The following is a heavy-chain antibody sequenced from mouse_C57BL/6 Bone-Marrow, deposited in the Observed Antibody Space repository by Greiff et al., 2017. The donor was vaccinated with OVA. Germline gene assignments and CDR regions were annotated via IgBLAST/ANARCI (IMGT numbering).Heavy chain of an antibody. CDR2: ISYDGSN. Sequence: DVHLVESGPGLVKPSQSLSLTCSVTGYSITSGYYWNWIRQFPGNKLEWMGYISYDGSNNYNPSLKNRISITRDTSKNQFFMKLNSVTTEDTATYYCARGGLLRNWYFDVWGTGTTVTVSS. D-gene: IGHD2-3*01. V-gene: IGHV3-6*01. CDR3: ARGGLLRNWYFDV. CDR1: GYSITSGYY. J-gene: IGHJ1*03.